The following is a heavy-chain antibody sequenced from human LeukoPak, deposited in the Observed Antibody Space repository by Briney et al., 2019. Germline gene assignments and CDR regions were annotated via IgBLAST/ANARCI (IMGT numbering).Heavy chain of an antibody. CDR1: GFTFSSYS. CDR2: ISSSSSYI. CDR3: ARARPYYDFWSCYEG. J-gene: IGHJ4*02. Sequence: GGSLRLSCAASGFTFSSYSMNWVLRAPGKGLEWVSSISSSSSYIYYADSVKGRFTISRDNATNSQYLQMNSLRAEDTAVYYCARARPYYDFWSCYEGWGQGTLVTVS. D-gene: IGHD3-3*01. V-gene: IGHV3-21*01.